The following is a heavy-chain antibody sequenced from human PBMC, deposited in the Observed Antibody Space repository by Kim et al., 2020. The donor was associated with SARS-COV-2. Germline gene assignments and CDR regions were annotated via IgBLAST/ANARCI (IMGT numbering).Heavy chain of an antibody. J-gene: IGHJ4*02. CDR2: IKQDGSEK. D-gene: IGHD3-10*01. CDR1: GFTFSSYW. Sequence: GGSLRLSCAASGFTFSSYWMNWVRQAPGKGLEWVANIKQDGSEKSYVDSVKGRFTISRDNDESSLYLQMNSLRAEDTAMYYCARENYYGSGSSYNGVDYWGQGTLVTVSS. V-gene: IGHV3-7*01. CDR3: ARENYYGSGSSYNGVDY.